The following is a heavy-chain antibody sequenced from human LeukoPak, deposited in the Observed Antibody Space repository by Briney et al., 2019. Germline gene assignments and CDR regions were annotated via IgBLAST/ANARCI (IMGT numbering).Heavy chain of an antibody. CDR2: VYSGNDGT. CDR3: TKRSRGYYDY. CDR1: GFTVSSDN. Sequence: GGSLRLSCAASGFTVSSDNMSWVRQVPGKGLEWVSVVYSGNDGTNYADSVRGRFTISRDDCKNMVYLQMNNLRLEDAAVYYCTKRSRGYYDYWGQRTLVTVSS. D-gene: IGHD3-10*01. V-gene: IGHV3-66*02. J-gene: IGHJ4*02.